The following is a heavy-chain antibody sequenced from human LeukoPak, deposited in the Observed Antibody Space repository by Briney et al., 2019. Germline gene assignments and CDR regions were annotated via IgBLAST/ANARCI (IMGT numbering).Heavy chain of an antibody. Sequence: VESPQISCKGSGYSFTTYWIGWVRQMPGKGLEWMGIIYPGDSDTKYSPSFQGQVTISADKSISTAYLQWTSLKASDTAMYYCARHGGYIPDYWGQGTLVTVSS. D-gene: IGHD1-26*01. J-gene: IGHJ4*02. CDR2: IYPGDSDT. CDR1: GYSFTTYW. V-gene: IGHV5-51*01. CDR3: ARHGGYIPDY.